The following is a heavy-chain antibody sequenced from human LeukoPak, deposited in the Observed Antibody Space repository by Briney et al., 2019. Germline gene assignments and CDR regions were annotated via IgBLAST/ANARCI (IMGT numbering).Heavy chain of an antibody. V-gene: IGHV3-23*01. CDR1: GFTYSNSA. CDR2: LSGSGITT. D-gene: IGHD2-8*01. J-gene: IGHJ5*02. Sequence: GGSLRLSCAASGFTYSNSAMSRVRQAPGKGLEWVSTLSGSGITTYYADSVKGRFTISRDNSKNTLYLQMNSLRAEDTAVYYCARQRGYCSSGVCRGWFDPWGQGTLVTVSS. CDR3: ARQRGYCSSGVCRGWFDP.